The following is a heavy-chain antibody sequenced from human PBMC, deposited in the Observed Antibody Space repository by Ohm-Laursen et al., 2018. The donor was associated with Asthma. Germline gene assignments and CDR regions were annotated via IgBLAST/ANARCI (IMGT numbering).Heavy chain of an antibody. J-gene: IGHJ1*01. CDR1: GFSLSIYT. CDR2: ISTASTFI. CDR3: ARIGPEWELPGREYSLHH. D-gene: IGHD1-26*01. Sequence: SLRLSCSASGFSLSIYTMMWVRQAPGKGLEWVASISTASTFIYYADSVRGRFTTSRDNAKNLVFLQMNDVRAEDTALYYCARIGPEWELPGREYSLHHWGEGTLVTVSS. V-gene: IGHV3-21*01.